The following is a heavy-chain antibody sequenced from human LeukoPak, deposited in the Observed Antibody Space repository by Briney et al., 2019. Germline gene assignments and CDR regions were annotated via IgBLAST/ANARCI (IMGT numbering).Heavy chain of an antibody. J-gene: IGHJ6*03. Sequence: PSETLSLTCTVSGGSISSSSYYWGWIRQPPGKGLEWIGSIYYSGSTYYNPSLKSRVTISVDMSRNQFSLKLSSMTAADTAVYYCARHSEDYYYYMDVWGKGTTVTVSS. CDR3: ARHSEDYYYYMDV. V-gene: IGHV4-39*01. CDR1: GGSISSSSYY. CDR2: IYYSGST.